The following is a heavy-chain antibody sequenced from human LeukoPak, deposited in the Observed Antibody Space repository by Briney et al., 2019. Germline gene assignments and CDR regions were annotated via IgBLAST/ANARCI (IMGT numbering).Heavy chain of an antibody. J-gene: IGHJ4*02. D-gene: IGHD1-7*01. CDR1: GFTFSCYA. V-gene: IGHV3-23*01. CDR3: AKDGLGWNYGPAYY. Sequence: GGSLRLSCAASGFTFSCYAMSWVRAAAGKGLEWVSTISGSGGSIYYADSVKGRFTISRDNSKNTLYLQMNRLTAEDTAVYYCAKDGLGWNYGPAYYWGQGTLVTVSS. CDR2: ISGSGGSI.